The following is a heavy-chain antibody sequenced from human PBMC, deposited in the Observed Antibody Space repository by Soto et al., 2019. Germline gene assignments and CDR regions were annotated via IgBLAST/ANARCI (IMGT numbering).Heavy chain of an antibody. V-gene: IGHV4-34*01. Sequence: SETLSLTCAVYGGSFSGYYWSWIRQPPGKGLEWIGEINHSGSTNYNPSLKSRVTISVDTSKNQFSLKLSSVTAADTAVYYCARPISSGLYYFDYWGQGTLVTVSS. D-gene: IGHD6-19*01. CDR3: ARPISSGLYYFDY. CDR1: GGSFSGYY. CDR2: INHSGST. J-gene: IGHJ4*02.